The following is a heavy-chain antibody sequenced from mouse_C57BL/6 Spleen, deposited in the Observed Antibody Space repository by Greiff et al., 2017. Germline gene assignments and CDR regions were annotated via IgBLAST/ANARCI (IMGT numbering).Heavy chain of an antibody. CDR3: ARRDYDYDYYDY. CDR2: IYPGDGDT. CDR1: GYAFSSYW. Sequence: QVQLQQSGAELVKPGASVKISCKASGYAFSSYWMNWVKQRPGKGLEWIGQIYPGDGDTNYNGKFKGKATLTADKSSSTAYMQLSSLTSEDSAVYFCARRDYDYDYYDYWGQGTTLTVSS. V-gene: IGHV1-80*01. J-gene: IGHJ2*01. D-gene: IGHD2-4*01.